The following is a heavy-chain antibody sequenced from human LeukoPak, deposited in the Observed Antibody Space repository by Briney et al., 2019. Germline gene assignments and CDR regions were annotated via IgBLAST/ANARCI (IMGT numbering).Heavy chain of an antibody. CDR2: IYHSGTT. V-gene: IGHV4-38-2*02. Sequence: PSETLSLTCTVSGYSISSGYYWGWIRQPPGKGLEWIGSIYHSGTTYYNTSLKSRLTMSVDTSKNQFSLRLSSLTAADTAVYYCARDGGSGRYVYWGQGTLVTVSS. J-gene: IGHJ4*02. CDR1: GYSISSGYY. CDR3: ARDGGSGRYVY. D-gene: IGHD1-26*01.